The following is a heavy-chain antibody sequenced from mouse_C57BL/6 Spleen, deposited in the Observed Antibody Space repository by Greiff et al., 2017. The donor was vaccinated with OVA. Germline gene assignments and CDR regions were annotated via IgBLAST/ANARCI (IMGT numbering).Heavy chain of an antibody. Sequence: VQLQQPGAELVKPGASVKLSCKASGYTFTSYWMQWVKQRPGQGLEWIGEIDPSDSYTNSNQKFKGKATLTVDTSSSTAYMQLSSLTSEDSAVYYCARENYGNYWGKGTTLTVSS. D-gene: IGHD2-1*01. CDR2: IDPSDSYT. V-gene: IGHV1-50*01. J-gene: IGHJ2*01. CDR3: ARENYGNY. CDR1: GYTFTSYW.